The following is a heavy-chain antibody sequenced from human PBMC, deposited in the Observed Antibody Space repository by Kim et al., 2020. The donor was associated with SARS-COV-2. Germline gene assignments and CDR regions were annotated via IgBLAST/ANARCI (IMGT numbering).Heavy chain of an antibody. CDR1: GYTFTSYA. D-gene: IGHD1-26*01. CDR3: ARDKNSGSYWPNAFDI. CDR2: INAGNGNT. V-gene: IGHV1-3*01. J-gene: IGHJ3*02. Sequence: ASVKVSCKASGYTFTSYAMHWVRQAPGQRLEWMGWINAGNGNTKYSQKFQGRVTITRDTSASTAYMELSSLRSEDTAVYYCARDKNSGSYWPNAFDIWGQGTMVTVSS.